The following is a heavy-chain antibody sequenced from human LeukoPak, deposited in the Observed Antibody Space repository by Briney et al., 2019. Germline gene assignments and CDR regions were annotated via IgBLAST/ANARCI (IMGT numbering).Heavy chain of an antibody. CDR1: AYTFTSYE. Sequence: ASVKVSCKTSAYTFTSYEINWVRQATGQWLEWMGWMNPNSGNTGYAQKFQGRVTMTRDTSINTAYMELSSLRSEDTAVYYCARGHGPGGTRWPNLDFWGQGTLITVSS. V-gene: IGHV1-8*01. CDR2: MNPNSGNT. CDR3: ARGHGPGGTRWPNLDF. D-gene: IGHD2-15*01. J-gene: IGHJ4*02.